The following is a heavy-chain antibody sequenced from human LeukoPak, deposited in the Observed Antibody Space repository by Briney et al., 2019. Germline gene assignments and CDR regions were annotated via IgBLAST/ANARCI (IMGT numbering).Heavy chain of an antibody. CDR3: AKDPNGDYIGTSDI. CDR2: ISGDGGST. CDR1: GFPFSNYA. J-gene: IGHJ3*02. V-gene: IGHV3-23*01. Sequence: GGSLRLSCAASGFPFSNYAMSWVRQAPGKGLECVSVISGDGGSTYYADSVKGRFTISRDNSKNTLYLQMNSLRPEDTAVYYCAKDPNGDYIGTSDIWGQGTMVTVSS. D-gene: IGHD4-17*01.